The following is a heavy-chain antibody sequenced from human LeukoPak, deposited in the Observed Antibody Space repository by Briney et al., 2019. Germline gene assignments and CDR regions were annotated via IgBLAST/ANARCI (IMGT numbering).Heavy chain of an antibody. CDR3: AKDKSDSGSQIDY. J-gene: IGHJ4*02. CDR1: GFTFDDYA. D-gene: IGHD1-26*01. CDR2: ISWNTNSI. Sequence: SGGSLRLSCAASGFTFDDYAMHWVRQAPGKGLEWVSGISWNTNSIDYADSVKGRFTISRDNAKNSLYLQMNSLRAEDTALYYCAKDKSDSGSQIDYWGQGTLATVSS. V-gene: IGHV3-9*01.